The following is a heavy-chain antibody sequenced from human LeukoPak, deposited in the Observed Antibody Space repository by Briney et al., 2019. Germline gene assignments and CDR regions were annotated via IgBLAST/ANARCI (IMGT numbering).Heavy chain of an antibody. V-gene: IGHV4-59*01. Sequence: PSETLSLTCTVSGGSISTYYWNWIRQPPGNGLDWIGYSYYSGSTNYNPSLTGRVTISVDTSKNQFSLKLSSVTAADTAVYYCAREYNYYDSSGWDAFEIWGQGTMVTVSS. CDR3: AREYNYYDSSGWDAFEI. J-gene: IGHJ3*02. CDR1: GGSISTYY. CDR2: SYYSGST. D-gene: IGHD3-22*01.